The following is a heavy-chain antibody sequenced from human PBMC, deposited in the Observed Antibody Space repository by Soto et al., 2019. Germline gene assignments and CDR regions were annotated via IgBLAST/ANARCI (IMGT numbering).Heavy chain of an antibody. CDR2: IYYSGST. CDR3: AGEYSIYARGVTADNWFDP. V-gene: IGHV4-59*12. J-gene: IGHJ5*02. CDR1: GGSISSYY. D-gene: IGHD6-13*01. Sequence: SETLSLTCTVSGGSISSYYWSWIRQPPGKRLEWIGYIYYSGSTNYNPSLKSRVTISVDTSKNQFSLKLSSVTAADTAVYYCAGEYSIYARGVTADNWFDPWGQRTLVTVSS.